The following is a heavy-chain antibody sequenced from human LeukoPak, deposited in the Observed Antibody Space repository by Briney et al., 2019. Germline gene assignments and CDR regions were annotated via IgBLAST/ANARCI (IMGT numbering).Heavy chain of an antibody. CDR3: AKGRYDSSGYYLDF. CDR2: ISGSGRST. Sequence: PGGSLRLSRAASRFILSSYAMSWVRQAPGKGLEWVSGISGSGRSTYYADSVKGRFTISRDNSNNTLYLQMNSLRAEDTAVYYCAKGRYDSSGYYLDFWGQGTLVTVSS. V-gene: IGHV3-23*01. CDR1: RFILSSYA. D-gene: IGHD3-22*01. J-gene: IGHJ4*02.